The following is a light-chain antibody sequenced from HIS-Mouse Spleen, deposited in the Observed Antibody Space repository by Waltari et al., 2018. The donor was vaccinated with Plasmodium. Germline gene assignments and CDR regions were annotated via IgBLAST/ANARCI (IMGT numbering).Light chain of an antibody. CDR3: YSTDSSGNHRV. V-gene: IGLV3-10*01. J-gene: IGLJ3*02. CDR1: ALPQNY. Sequence: SYELTQPPSVSVSPGQTARITCPGDALPQNYAYWYQQKSGQAPVRVIYEDSKRPSGIPERFSGSSSGTMATLTISGAQVEDEADYYCYSTDSSGNHRVFGGGTKLTVL. CDR2: EDS.